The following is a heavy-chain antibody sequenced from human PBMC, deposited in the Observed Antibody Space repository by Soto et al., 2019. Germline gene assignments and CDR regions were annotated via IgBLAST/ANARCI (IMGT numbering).Heavy chain of an antibody. CDR3: ARRDRSGFSYWLDT. CDR1: GGSISSGGYY. CDR2: IYFSGTT. J-gene: IGHJ5*02. V-gene: IGHV4-31*03. D-gene: IGHD3-22*01. Sequence: PSETLSLTCTVAGGSISSGGYYWSCIRQPPGKGLEWLGTIYFSGTTYYNPSLKSRVTISVDTSKNQFSLNLSSVTAADTAVYYCARRDRSGFSYWLDTWGQGTLVTVS.